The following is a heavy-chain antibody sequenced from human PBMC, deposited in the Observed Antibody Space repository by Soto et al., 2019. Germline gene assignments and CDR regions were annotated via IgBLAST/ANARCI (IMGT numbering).Heavy chain of an antibody. CDR2: IIPIFGTA. CDR1: GGTFSSYA. D-gene: IGHD6-19*01. V-gene: IGHV1-69*13. J-gene: IGHJ6*02. CDR3: ARVRLAVAGDLYYYYGMDV. Sequence: SVKVSCKASGGTFSSYAISWVRQAPGQGLEWMGGIIPIFGTANYAQKFQGRVTITADESTSTAYMELSSLRSEDTAVYYCARVRLAVAGDLYYYYGMDVWGQGTTVTVSS.